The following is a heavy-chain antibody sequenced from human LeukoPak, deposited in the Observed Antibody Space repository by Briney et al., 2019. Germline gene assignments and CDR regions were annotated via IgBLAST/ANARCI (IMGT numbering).Heavy chain of an antibody. Sequence: PSQTLSLTCTVSGGSISSGDYYWSWIRQPPGKGLEWIGYIYYSGSTYYNPSLKSRVTISVDTSKNQFSLKLSSVTAADPAVYYCAREWEWELLYDYWGQGTLVTVSS. CDR3: AREWEWELLYDY. J-gene: IGHJ4*02. V-gene: IGHV4-30-4*08. CDR1: GGSISSGDYY. D-gene: IGHD1-26*01. CDR2: IYYSGST.